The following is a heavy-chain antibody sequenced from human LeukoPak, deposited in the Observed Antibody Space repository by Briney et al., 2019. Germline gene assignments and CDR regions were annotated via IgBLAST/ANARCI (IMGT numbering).Heavy chain of an antibody. J-gene: IGHJ4*02. D-gene: IGHD1-26*01. CDR1: GFTFSTYA. CDR3: ARDRAAGSYSVPDY. Sequence: GGSLRLSCAASGFTFSTYAMHWVRQAPGKGLEWVAVISYDGSNKYYADSVKGRFTISRDNSKNTLYLQMNSLRAEDTAVYYCARDRAAGSYSVPDYWGQGTLVTVSS. CDR2: ISYDGSNK. V-gene: IGHV3-30*04.